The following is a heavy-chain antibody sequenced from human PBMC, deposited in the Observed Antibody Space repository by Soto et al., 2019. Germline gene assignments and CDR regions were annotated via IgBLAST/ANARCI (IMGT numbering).Heavy chain of an antibody. CDR2: IDPSDSYT. J-gene: IGHJ6*02. CDR3: ATIAAAAGMDV. Sequence: GPSLKISCKGPGYSFTSYWISRVRQMPGKGLEWMGRIDPSDSYTNYSPSFQGHVTISADKSVSTAYLQWSSLKASDTAMYYCATIAAAAGMDVWGQGTTVTVSS. V-gene: IGHV5-10-1*01. CDR1: GYSFTSYW. D-gene: IGHD6-13*01.